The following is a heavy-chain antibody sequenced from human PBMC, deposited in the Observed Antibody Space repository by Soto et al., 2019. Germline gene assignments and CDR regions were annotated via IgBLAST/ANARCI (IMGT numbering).Heavy chain of an antibody. V-gene: IGHV1-46*01. D-gene: IGHD2-21*02. Sequence: QVQLVQSGTEVKKPGASVKISCKASGYTFTGYYMYWVRQAPGQGLEFMGAINSGGGNTDYAQKFQGRVTVTRDTSTSTVYMELTSLRFDDTAVYYCAGGNCAGDCYFDYWGQGTLVTVSS. CDR2: INSGGGNT. CDR1: GYTFTGYY. J-gene: IGHJ4*02. CDR3: AGGNCAGDCYFDY.